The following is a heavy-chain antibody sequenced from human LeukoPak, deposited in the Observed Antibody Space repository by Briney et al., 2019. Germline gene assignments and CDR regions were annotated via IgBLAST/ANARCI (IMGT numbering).Heavy chain of an antibody. CDR2: IGTAGDT. CDR3: ARENSSSSGFDY. CDR1: GFTFSSYD. V-gene: IGHV3-13*01. Sequence: GGSLRLSCAASGFTFSSYDMHWVRQATGKGLEWVSAIGTAGDTYYPGSVKGRFTISRENAKNSLYLQMNSLRAGDTAVYYCARENSSSSGFDYWGQGTLVTVSS. J-gene: IGHJ4*02. D-gene: IGHD6-6*01.